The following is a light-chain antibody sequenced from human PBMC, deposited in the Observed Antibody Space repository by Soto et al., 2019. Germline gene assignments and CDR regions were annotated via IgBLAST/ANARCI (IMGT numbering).Light chain of an antibody. V-gene: IGLV3-21*02. CDR2: DDS. CDR3: QGWDSSSDHPVV. CDR1: NTGSKS. J-gene: IGLJ2*01. Sequence: SYELTQPPSVSVAPGQTARITCGGNNTGSKSVHWYQQKPGQAPVLVVYDDSDRPSGIPERFSGSNSGNTATLTISRVEAGDEADYYCQGWDSSSDHPVVFGGGTKLTVL.